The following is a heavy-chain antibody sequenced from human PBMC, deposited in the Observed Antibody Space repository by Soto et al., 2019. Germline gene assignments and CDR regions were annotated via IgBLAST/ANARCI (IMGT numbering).Heavy chain of an antibody. CDR1: GYTFTSYD. CDR3: ARGLGWNYYYGMDV. D-gene: IGHD6-19*01. CDR2: IIPIFGTA. V-gene: IGHV1-69*13. Sequence: ASVKVSCKPSGYTFTSYDINWVRQATGQGLEWMGGIIPIFGTANYAQKFQGRVTITADESTSTAYMELSSLRSEDTAVYYCARGLGWNYYYGMDVWGQGTTVTVSS. J-gene: IGHJ6*02.